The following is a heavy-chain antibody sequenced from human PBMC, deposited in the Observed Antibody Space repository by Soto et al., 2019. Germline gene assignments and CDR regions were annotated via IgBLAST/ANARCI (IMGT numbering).Heavy chain of an antibody. D-gene: IGHD5-18*01. V-gene: IGHV3-7*03. Sequence: GGSLRLSCAASGFNFRTYWMSWVRQAPGKGLEWVANIKEDGSDKYYVDSVKGRLTVSRDNAKDLLYLQLNSLRAEDTAVYYCAREGFSYGPKGAVFDHWGQGSLVTVSS. CDR3: AREGFSYGPKGAVFDH. CDR1: GFNFRTYW. CDR2: IKEDGSDK. J-gene: IGHJ4*02.